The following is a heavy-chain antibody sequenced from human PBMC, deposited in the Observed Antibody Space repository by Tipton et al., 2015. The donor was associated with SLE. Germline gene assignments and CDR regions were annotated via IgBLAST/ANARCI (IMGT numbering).Heavy chain of an antibody. J-gene: IGHJ3*02. CDR2: IYYSGST. CDR1: GGSISSYY. D-gene: IGHD3-10*01. Sequence: TLSLTCTVSGGSISSYYWSWIRQPPGKGLEWIGYIYYSGSTNYNPSLKSRVTISVDTSKNQFSLKLSSVTAADTAVYYCARDRKGGMVRGVIAAFDIWGQGTMVTVSS. CDR3: ARDRKGGMVRGVIAAFDI. V-gene: IGHV4-59*12.